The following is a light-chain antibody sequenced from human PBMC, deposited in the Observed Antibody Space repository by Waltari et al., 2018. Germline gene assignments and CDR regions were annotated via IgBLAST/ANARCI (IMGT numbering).Light chain of an antibody. V-gene: IGKV3-11*01. Sequence: DIALTQSPATLSLSPGQRATLSCRASQSISTYLAWYQQKPGQPPRLLVYDASNRAAAIPARFSGSGSGTDFTLTISSLEPEDFAVYYCQQRSHWPITFGQGTRLEIK. J-gene: IGKJ5*01. CDR1: QSISTY. CDR2: DAS. CDR3: QQRSHWPIT.